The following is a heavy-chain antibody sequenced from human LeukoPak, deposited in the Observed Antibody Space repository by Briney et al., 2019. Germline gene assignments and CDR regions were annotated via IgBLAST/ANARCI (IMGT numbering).Heavy chain of an antibody. CDR1: GLTFGDYT. J-gene: IGHJ6*02. V-gene: IGHV3-49*04. CDR3: TRGVAGSGYYGSGSYLGMDV. D-gene: IGHD3-10*01. Sequence: GGSLRLSCTASGLTFGDYTMTWVRQAPGKGLEWVGFIRSKPYGGTTKYVASVKGRFTISRDDSKSIAYLQMNSLKTEDTAVYYCTRGVAGSGYYGSGSYLGMDVWGQGTTVTVSS. CDR2: IRSKPYGGTT.